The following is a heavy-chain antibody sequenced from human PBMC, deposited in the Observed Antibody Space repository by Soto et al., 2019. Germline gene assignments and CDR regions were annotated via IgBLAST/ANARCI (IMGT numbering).Heavy chain of an antibody. V-gene: IGHV4-59*01. D-gene: IGHD3-22*01. CDR1: DGSISNFY. J-gene: IGHJ4*02. CDR2: ISSSVNT. CDR3: ARAQMVLTRSYFDS. Sequence: SETLSLTCTVSDGSISNFYWSWIRQPPGKGLEWIGYISSSVNTNYNPSLKSRVSISVDTSKNQFSLNLTSVTAADTAVYYCARAQMVLTRSYFDSWGQVTQVTVSS.